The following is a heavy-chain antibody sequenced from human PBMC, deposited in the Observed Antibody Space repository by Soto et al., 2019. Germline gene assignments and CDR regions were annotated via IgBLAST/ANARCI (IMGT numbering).Heavy chain of an antibody. Sequence: SETLSLTCTVSGGSISTTYDYWGWIRQAPGKGLEWIATIHYRGSSYYNPSLKGRVSVSVDPSSNQFSLSLYSVTAADTATYYRARHLLVAKAGRFDPWGQGTLVTVSS. CDR2: IHYRGSS. J-gene: IGHJ5*02. CDR3: ARHLLVAKAGRFDP. V-gene: IGHV4-39*01. CDR1: GGSISTTYDY. D-gene: IGHD6-13*01.